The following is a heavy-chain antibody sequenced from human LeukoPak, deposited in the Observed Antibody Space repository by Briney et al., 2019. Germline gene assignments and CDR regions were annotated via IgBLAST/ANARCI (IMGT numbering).Heavy chain of an antibody. Sequence: KPSETLSLTCAVYGGSFSGYYWSWIRQPPGKGLEWIGEINHSGSTNYNPSLKSRVTISVDTSKNQFSLKLSSVTAADTAVYYCARRRAYDSSGYRGYYFDCWGQGTLVTVSS. CDR1: GGSFSGYY. D-gene: IGHD3-22*01. CDR2: INHSGST. V-gene: IGHV4-34*01. CDR3: ARRRAYDSSGYRGYYFDC. J-gene: IGHJ4*02.